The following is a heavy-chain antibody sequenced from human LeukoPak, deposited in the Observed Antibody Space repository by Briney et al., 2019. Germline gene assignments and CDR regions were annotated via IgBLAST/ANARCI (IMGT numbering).Heavy chain of an antibody. CDR3: ARDQSIYKFDP. D-gene: IGHD1-1*01. Sequence: ASVKVSCKASGGTFSSYAISWVRQAPGQGLEWMGRINPNSGGTNYAQKFQGRVTMTRDTSISTAYMELSRLRSDDTAVYYCARDQSIYKFDPWGQGTLVTVSS. V-gene: IGHV1-2*06. CDR1: GGTFSSYA. J-gene: IGHJ5*02. CDR2: INPNSGGT.